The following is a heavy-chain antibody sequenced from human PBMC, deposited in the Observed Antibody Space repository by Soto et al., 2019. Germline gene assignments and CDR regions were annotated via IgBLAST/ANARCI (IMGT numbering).Heavy chain of an antibody. CDR3: ARGAYDSSGYPTGGDY. D-gene: IGHD3-22*01. CDR1: GFTFSSYG. J-gene: IGHJ4*02. V-gene: IGHV3-33*01. CDR2: IWYDGSNK. Sequence: QVQLVESGGGVVQPGRSLRLSCAASGFTFSSYGMHWVRQAPGKGLEWVAVIWYDGSNKYYADSVKGRFTISRDNSKNTLYLQKNSLRAEDTAVYYCARGAYDSSGYPTGGDYWGQGTLVTVSS.